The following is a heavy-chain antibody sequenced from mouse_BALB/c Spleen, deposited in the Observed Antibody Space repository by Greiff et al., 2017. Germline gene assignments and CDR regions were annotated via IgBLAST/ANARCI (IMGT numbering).Heavy chain of an antibody. D-gene: IGHD2-4*01. Sequence: VQLVESGPELVRPGASVKMSCKASGFTFSSYCMHWVKQRPGQGLEWIGMIDPSNSETRLNQKFKDKATLNVDKSSNTAYMQLSRLTSEDSAVYDCARWDDYSSWFAYWGQGTLVTVSA. CDR3: ARWDDYSSWFAY. CDR1: GFTFSSYC. J-gene: IGHJ3*01. V-gene: IGHV1S127*01. CDR2: IDPSNSET.